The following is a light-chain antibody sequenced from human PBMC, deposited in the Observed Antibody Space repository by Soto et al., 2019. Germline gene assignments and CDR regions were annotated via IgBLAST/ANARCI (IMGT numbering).Light chain of an antibody. V-gene: IGKV1-27*01. CDR1: QDISNY. Sequence: DIQMTQSPSSLSASVGDRVTITCRATQDISNYLAWYQQKPGKVPNLLIYAASTLQSGVPSRFSGSGSGTEFTPPIISLQPEDVATYYCQKYNSGPPWTFGQGTKVEI. CDR2: AAS. CDR3: QKYNSGPPWT. J-gene: IGKJ1*01.